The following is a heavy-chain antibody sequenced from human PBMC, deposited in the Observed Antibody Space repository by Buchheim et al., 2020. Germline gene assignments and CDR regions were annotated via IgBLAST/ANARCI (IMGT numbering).Heavy chain of an antibody. Sequence: EVRLVESGGGLVQPGGSLRLSCVASGLTFSTYSMNWVRQAPGKGLEWVSYISGSSGTIYYADSVKGRFTISRDNAKNSLYPQMNRLRDVDTSVYYCASKLKYCSGGTCYSFDYWGQGTL. CDR2: ISGSSGTI. CDR3: ASKLKYCSGGTCYSFDY. V-gene: IGHV3-48*02. J-gene: IGHJ4*02. CDR1: GLTFSTYS. D-gene: IGHD2-15*01.